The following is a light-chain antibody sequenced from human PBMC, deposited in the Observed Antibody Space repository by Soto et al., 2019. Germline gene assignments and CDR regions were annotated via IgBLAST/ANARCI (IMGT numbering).Light chain of an antibody. J-gene: IGKJ1*01. Sequence: EIVLTQSPNTLSLNPGERATLSCRASQSVSSGYLVWYQQKPGQAPRLLIFFASTRVTGIPARFSGSGSGTEFTLTISSLQSEDFGVYYCQQYYSWPRGTFGQGTKVDI. CDR2: FAS. CDR1: QSVSSGY. V-gene: IGKV3-15*01. CDR3: QQYYSWPRGT.